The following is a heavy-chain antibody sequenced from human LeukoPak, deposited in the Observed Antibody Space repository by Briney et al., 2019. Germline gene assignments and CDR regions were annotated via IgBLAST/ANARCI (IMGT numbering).Heavy chain of an antibody. D-gene: IGHD3-10*01. Sequence: SETLSLTCTVSGGSISSYYWNWIRQPPGKGLEWIGEINHGGSTNYNPSLKSRVNISVDTSKNQVSLKLTSVTAADTAPYYCAKSGAYGSGSYSGYWGQGTLVTVSS. V-gene: IGHV4-34*01. CDR3: AKSGAYGSGSYSGY. CDR2: INHGGST. J-gene: IGHJ4*02. CDR1: GGSISSYY.